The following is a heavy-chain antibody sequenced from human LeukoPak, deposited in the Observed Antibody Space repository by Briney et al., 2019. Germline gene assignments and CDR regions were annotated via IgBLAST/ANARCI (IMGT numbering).Heavy chain of an antibody. D-gene: IGHD3-9*01. V-gene: IGHV4-34*01. CDR3: ARGGGRDYDILTGYYINWFDP. J-gene: IGHJ5*02. CDR2: INHSGST. CDR1: GGSFSGYY. Sequence: SETLSLTCAVYGGSFSGYYWSWIRQPPGKGLEWIGEINHSGSTNYNPSLKSRVTMSVDTSKNQFSLKLSSVTAADTAVYYCARGGGRDYDILTGYYINWFDPWGQGTLVTVSS.